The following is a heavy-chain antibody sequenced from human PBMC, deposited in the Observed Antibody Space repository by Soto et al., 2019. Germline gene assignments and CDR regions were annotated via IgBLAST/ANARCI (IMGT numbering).Heavy chain of an antibody. CDR3: ARDNRDCSGGSCYAAFDY. CDR2: IWYDGSNK. CDR1: GFTFSSYG. V-gene: IGHV3-33*01. D-gene: IGHD2-15*01. Sequence: GGSLRLSCAASGFTFSSYGMHWVRQAPGKGLEWVAVIWYDGSNKYYADSVKGRFTISRDNSKNTLYLQMNSLRAEDTAVYYCARDNRDCSGGSCYAAFDYWGQGTLVTVSS. J-gene: IGHJ4*02.